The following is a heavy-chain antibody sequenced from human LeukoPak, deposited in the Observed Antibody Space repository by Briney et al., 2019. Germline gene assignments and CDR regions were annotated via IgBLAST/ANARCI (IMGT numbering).Heavy chain of an antibody. CDR2: ISGSGGST. CDR3: ANSAGYSSGWYLLSDY. CDR1: GFTFSSYA. J-gene: IGHJ4*02. D-gene: IGHD6-19*01. V-gene: IGHV3-23*01. Sequence: PGGSLRLSCAASGFTFSSYAMSWVRQAPGKGLEWVSAISGSGGSTYYADSVKGRFTISRDNSKNTLYLQMNSLRAEDTAVYYCANSAGYSSGWYLLSDYWGQGTLVTVSS.